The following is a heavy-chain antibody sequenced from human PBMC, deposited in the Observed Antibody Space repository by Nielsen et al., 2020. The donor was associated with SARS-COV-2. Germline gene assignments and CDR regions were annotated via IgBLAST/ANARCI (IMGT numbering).Heavy chain of an antibody. CDR3: ARSKAIAVATDY. D-gene: IGHD6-19*01. Sequence: KVSCKASGYTFTSHLLGWVRQMPGKGLEWMGNIYPGDSETRYNPSFQGQVTIAADKSISTAYLQWSSLKASDTAMYYCARSKAIAVATDYWGQGTLVTVSS. CDR2: IYPGDSET. V-gene: IGHV5-51*01. J-gene: IGHJ4*02. CDR1: GYTFTSHL.